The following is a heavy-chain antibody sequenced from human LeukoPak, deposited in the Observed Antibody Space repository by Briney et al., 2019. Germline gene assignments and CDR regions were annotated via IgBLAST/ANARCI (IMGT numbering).Heavy chain of an antibody. Sequence: PGGSLRLSCAAAGFTFSSYAMHWVRQAPGKGREWVAVIWYDGSNKYYADSVKGRFTISRDNSKDTLYLQMNSLRAEDTAVYHCARGGGKSSGYFDFWGQGTPVTVSS. D-gene: IGHD3-22*01. CDR2: IWYDGSNK. V-gene: IGHV3-33*01. J-gene: IGHJ4*02. CDR3: ARGGGKSSGYFDF. CDR1: GFTFSSYA.